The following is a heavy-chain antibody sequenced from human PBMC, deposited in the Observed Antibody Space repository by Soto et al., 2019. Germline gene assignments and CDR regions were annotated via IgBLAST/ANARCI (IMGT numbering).Heavy chain of an antibody. Sequence: ASVKVSCKASGYTFTSYDINWVRQATGQGLEWMGWMNPNSGNTGYAQKFQGRVTMTRNTSISTAYMELSSLRSEDTAVYYCARAHRLLQGKKYCYWFAPWGQGTLVTVSS. CDR1: GYTFTSYD. CDR3: ARAHRLLQGKKYCYWFAP. CDR2: MNPNSGNT. V-gene: IGHV1-8*01. D-gene: IGHD2-15*01. J-gene: IGHJ5*02.